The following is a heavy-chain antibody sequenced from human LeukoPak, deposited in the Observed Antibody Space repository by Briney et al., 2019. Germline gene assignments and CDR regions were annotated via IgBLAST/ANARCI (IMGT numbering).Heavy chain of an antibody. Sequence: SQTLSLTCAVSGGSISSGGYSWSWIRQPPGKGLEWIGYIYHSGSTYYNPSLKSRVTISVDTSKNQFSLKLSSVTAADTAVYYCARDEGSGWTYWGQGTLVTVSS. V-gene: IGHV4-30-2*01. D-gene: IGHD6-19*01. CDR2: IYHSGST. CDR3: ARDEGSGWTY. J-gene: IGHJ4*02. CDR1: GGSISSGGYS.